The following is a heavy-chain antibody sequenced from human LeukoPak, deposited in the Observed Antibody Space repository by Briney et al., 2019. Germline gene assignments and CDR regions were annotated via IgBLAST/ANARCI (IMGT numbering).Heavy chain of an antibody. V-gene: IGHV1-69*13. CDR3: ARVTDIPNWFDP. J-gene: IGHJ5*02. CDR2: IIPIFGTA. Sequence: SVKVSCKASGGTFSSYAISWVRQAPGQGLEWMGGIIPIFGTANYAQKFQGRVTITADESTSTAYMELSSLRSEDTAVYYCARVTDIPNWFDPWGQGTLVTVSS. CDR1: GGTFSSYA.